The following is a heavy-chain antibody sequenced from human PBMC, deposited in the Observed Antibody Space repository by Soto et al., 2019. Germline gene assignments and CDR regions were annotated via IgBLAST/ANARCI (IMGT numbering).Heavy chain of an antibody. V-gene: IGHV1-18*01. CDR1: GYTFTSYG. J-gene: IGHJ6*02. CDR2: ISAYNGNT. D-gene: IGHD3-3*01. Sequence: ASVKVSCKASGYTFTSYGISWVRQAPGQGLEWMGWISAYNGNTNYAQKLQGRVTMTTDTSTSTAYMELRSLRSDDTAVYYCARDTPGGTIFGVDPSYYYGMDVWGQGTTVTVSS. CDR3: ARDTPGGTIFGVDPSYYYGMDV.